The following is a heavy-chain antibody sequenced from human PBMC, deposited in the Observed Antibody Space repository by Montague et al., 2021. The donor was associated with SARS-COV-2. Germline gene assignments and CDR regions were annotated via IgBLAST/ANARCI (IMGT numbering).Heavy chain of an antibody. V-gene: IGHV4-59*01. Sequence: NLSLTRPVSGVSISSYYWILIRQPPGKGLEWIGYIYYTGSTNYNPSLKSRVTISVDTSKNQFSLKLSSVTAADTAVYYCARGVASSEGNWFDPWGQGTLVTVSS. CDR3: ARGVASSEGNWFDP. D-gene: IGHD6-13*01. CDR1: GVSISSYY. J-gene: IGHJ5*02. CDR2: IYYTGST.